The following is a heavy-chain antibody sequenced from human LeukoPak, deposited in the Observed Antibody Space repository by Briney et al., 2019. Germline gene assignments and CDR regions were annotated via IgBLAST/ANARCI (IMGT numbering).Heavy chain of an antibody. CDR1: GFPFSSHG. CDR3: AKIGVIGHWYYDL. D-gene: IGHD3/OR15-3a*01. CDR2: ISSGSDYT. J-gene: IGHJ2*01. V-gene: IGHV3-23*01. Sequence: GGSLRLSCAASGFPFSSHGMSWVRQAPGKGPEWVSSISSGSDYTFYADSVRGRFTIFRDNSKNTMYLQMNSLRVGDTAVYYCAKIGVIGHWYYDLWGRGTLVTVSS.